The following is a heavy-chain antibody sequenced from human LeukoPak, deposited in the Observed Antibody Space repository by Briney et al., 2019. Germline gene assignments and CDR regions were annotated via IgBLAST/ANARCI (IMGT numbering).Heavy chain of an antibody. D-gene: IGHD6-13*01. CDR2: IKQGGSEK. CDR3: ARDSIAAAGTEDY. J-gene: IGHJ4*02. Sequence: GSLRLSCAASGFTFSSYWMSWVRQAPGKGLEWVANIKQGGSEKYYVDSVKGRFTISRDNAKNSLYLQMNSLRAEDTAVYYCARDSIAAAGTEDYWGQGTLVTVSS. V-gene: IGHV3-7*01. CDR1: GFTFSSYW.